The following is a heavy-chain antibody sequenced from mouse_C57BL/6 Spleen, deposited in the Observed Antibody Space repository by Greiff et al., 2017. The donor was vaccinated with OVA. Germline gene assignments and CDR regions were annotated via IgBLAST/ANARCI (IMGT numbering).Heavy chain of an antibody. CDR1: GYTFTSYW. CDR2: IDPSDSYT. V-gene: IGHV1-50*01. CDR3: ARSNYEGFAY. Sequence: QVQLQQPGAELVKPGASVKLSCKASGYTFTSYWMQWVKQRPGQGLEWIGEIDPSDSYTNYNQKFKGKATLTVDTSSSTAYMQLSSLTSEDSAVYYCARSNYEGFAYWGQGTLVTVSA. D-gene: IGHD2-5*01. J-gene: IGHJ3*01.